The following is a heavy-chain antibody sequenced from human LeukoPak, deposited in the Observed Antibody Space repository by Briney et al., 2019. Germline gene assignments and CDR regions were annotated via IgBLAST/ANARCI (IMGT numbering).Heavy chain of an antibody. Sequence: GESLRISCKASGYKFSSWWIGWVRQMPGEGLELIDIIYPDDCDTRYSPSFLGQVTISADKTLSTAYLQWRSLKASDSAIYYCARQVGLATRLDHWGQGTLLTVSS. CDR3: ARQVGLATRLDH. V-gene: IGHV5-51*01. J-gene: IGHJ4*02. CDR1: GYKFSSWW. D-gene: IGHD1-26*01. CDR2: IYPDDCDT.